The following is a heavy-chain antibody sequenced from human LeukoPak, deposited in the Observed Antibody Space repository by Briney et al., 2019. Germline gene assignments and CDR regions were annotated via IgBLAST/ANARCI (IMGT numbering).Heavy chain of an antibody. V-gene: IGHV1-2*02. Sequence: ASVKVSCKASGYTFTGYYMHWVRQAPGQGLEWMGWFNPNSGGTNYAQKFQGRVTMTRDTSISTAYMELSRLRSDDTAVYYCARTEPYYDSSGYLFQHWGQGTLVTVSS. CDR3: ARTEPYYDSSGYLFQH. D-gene: IGHD3-22*01. CDR2: FNPNSGGT. J-gene: IGHJ1*01. CDR1: GYTFTGYY.